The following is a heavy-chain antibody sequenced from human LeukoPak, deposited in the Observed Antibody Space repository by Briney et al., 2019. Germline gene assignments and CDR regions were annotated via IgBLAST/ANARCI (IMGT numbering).Heavy chain of an antibody. CDR2: IYYSGST. CDR3: ARWGEGVGDPLPDDAFDI. D-gene: IGHD3-16*01. Sequence: SETLSLTCTVSGGSISSSSYYWGWIRQPPGKGLEWIGSIYYSGSTYYNPSLKSRVTISVDTSKNQFSLKLSSVTAADTAVYYCARWGEGVGDPLPDDAFDIWGQGTMVTVSS. CDR1: GGSISSSSYY. V-gene: IGHV4-39*01. J-gene: IGHJ3*02.